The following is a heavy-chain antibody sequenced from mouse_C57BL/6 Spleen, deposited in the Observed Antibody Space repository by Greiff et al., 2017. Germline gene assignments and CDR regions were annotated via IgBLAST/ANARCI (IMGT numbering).Heavy chain of an antibody. Sequence: EVKLVESGAELVRPGASVKLSCTASGFNIKDDYMHWVKQRPEQGLEWIGWIDPENGDTEYASKFQGKATITADTSSNTAYLQLSSLTSEDTAVYYCTPGLTPFAYWGQGTLVTVSA. CDR2: IDPENGDT. CDR1: GFNIKDDY. V-gene: IGHV14-4*01. J-gene: IGHJ3*01. CDR3: TPGLTPFAY.